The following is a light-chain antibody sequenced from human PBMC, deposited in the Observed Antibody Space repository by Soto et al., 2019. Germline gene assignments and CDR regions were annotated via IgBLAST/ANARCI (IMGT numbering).Light chain of an antibody. CDR1: QSISSW. J-gene: IGKJ1*01. CDR3: QQYNDNWT. Sequence: DIQMTQSPSTLSASVGDRVTITCRASQSISSWLAWYQQKPGQAPKLLIYKASTLQSGGPSRFSGSGSGTEFPPPIRSLQPDDSATYSCQQYNDNWTFGQGTKV. CDR2: KAS. V-gene: IGKV1-5*03.